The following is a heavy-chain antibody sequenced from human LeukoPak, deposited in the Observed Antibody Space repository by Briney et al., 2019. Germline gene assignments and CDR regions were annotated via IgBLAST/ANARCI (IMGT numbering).Heavy chain of an antibody. V-gene: IGHV3-74*03. CDR1: GFTFSVYY. CDR3: AKTRPLDSSSWSHGDY. J-gene: IGHJ4*02. Sequence: GGSLRLSCAASGFTFSVYYMFWVRQAPGKGLVWVSSISPDATKSKYADFVEGRLTISRDNAKNTLYLQLDSLRVEDTAVYYCAKTRPLDSSSWSHGDYWGQGTPVTVSS. D-gene: IGHD6-13*01. CDR2: ISPDATKS.